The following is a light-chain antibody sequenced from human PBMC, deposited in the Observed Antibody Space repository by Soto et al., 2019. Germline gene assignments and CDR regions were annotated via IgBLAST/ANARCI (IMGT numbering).Light chain of an antibody. Sequence: QSVLTQPPSASGSPGQSVTISFTGGSSDIGGYNYVSWYQQRPGKVPRLIIYEVTKRPSGVRDRFSGSKSGNTSSLTVSGLQADDEADYYCCSYACSNNYYLFGPGTKLTVL. CDR3: CSYACSNNYYL. CDR1: SSDIGGYNY. CDR2: EVT. J-gene: IGLJ1*01. V-gene: IGLV2-8*01.